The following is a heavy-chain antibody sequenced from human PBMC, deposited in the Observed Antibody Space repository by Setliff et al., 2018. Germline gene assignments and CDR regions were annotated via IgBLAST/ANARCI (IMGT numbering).Heavy chain of an antibody. Sequence: GGSLRLSCAASGFTFSSFWMAWVRQSPGRGLEWVANINQDGSGKFYVDSVKGRFTISRDNSQNTLYLQMNSLRAEDTAVYYCAKDRPQGVNGRSLDYWGRGALVTVSS. J-gene: IGHJ4*02. V-gene: IGHV3-7*03. D-gene: IGHD3-10*01. CDR2: INQDGSGK. CDR3: AKDRPQGVNGRSLDY. CDR1: GFTFSSFW.